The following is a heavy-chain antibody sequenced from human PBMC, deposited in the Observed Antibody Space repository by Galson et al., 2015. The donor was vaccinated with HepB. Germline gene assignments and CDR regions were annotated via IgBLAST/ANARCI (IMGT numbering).Heavy chain of an antibody. CDR2: ISGSGGST. J-gene: IGHJ6*02. Sequence: SLRLSCAASGFTFSSYAMSWVRQAPGKGLEWVSAISGSGGSTYYADSVKGRFTISRDNSKNTLYLQMNSLRAEDTAVYYCARGTVTTPFDYYYGMDVWGQGTTVTVSS. D-gene: IGHD4-17*01. CDR1: GFTFSSYA. V-gene: IGHV3-23*01. CDR3: ARGTVTTPFDYYYGMDV.